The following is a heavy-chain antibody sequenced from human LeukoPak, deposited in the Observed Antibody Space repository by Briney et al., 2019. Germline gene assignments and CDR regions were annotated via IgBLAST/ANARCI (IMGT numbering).Heavy chain of an antibody. CDR2: FDPEDGET. CDR1: GYTLTELS. CDR3: ATVGGFLEWLGGDY. Sequence: ASVKVSCKVSGYTLTELSMHWVRPAPGKGLEWMGGFDPEDGETIYAQKFQGRVTMTEDTSTDTAYMELSSLRSEDTAVYYCATVGGFLEWLGGDYWGQGTLVTVSS. D-gene: IGHD3-3*01. J-gene: IGHJ4*02. V-gene: IGHV1-24*01.